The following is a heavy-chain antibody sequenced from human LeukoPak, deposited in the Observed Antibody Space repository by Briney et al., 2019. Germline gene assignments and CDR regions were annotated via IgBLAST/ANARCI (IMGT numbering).Heavy chain of an antibody. Sequence: GGSLKISCKGSGYSFTSYWIGWVRQMPGKGLEWMGIIYPGDSDTRYSPSFQGQVTISADKSISTAYLQWSSLKASDTAMYYCARSRIAAAGASYYFDYWGQGTLVTVSS. CDR3: ARSRIAAAGASYYFDY. CDR1: GYSFTSYW. D-gene: IGHD6-13*01. V-gene: IGHV5-51*01. CDR2: IYPGDSDT. J-gene: IGHJ4*02.